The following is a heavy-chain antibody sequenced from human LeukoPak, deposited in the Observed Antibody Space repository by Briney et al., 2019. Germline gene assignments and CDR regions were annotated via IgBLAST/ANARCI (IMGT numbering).Heavy chain of an antibody. Sequence: GGSLRLSCAASGFTFSTYSMNWVRQAPGKGLEWVSSIGTRSTYIYYADSVKGRFTISRDNAKNSLYLQMNSLRAEDTAVYYCAKDLGYYDSSGYQTEAFDIWGQGTMVTVSS. CDR3: AKDLGYYDSSGYQTEAFDI. V-gene: IGHV3-21*04. D-gene: IGHD3-22*01. J-gene: IGHJ3*02. CDR1: GFTFSTYS. CDR2: IGTRSTYI.